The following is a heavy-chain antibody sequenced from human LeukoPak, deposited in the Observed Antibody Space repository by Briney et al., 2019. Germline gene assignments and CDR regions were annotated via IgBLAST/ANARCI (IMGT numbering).Heavy chain of an antibody. J-gene: IGHJ5*02. V-gene: IGHV3-30*18. Sequence: GGSLRLSCAASGFTFSSYGMHWVRQAPGKGLEWVAVTSYDGSNKYYADSVKGRFTISRDNSKNTLYLQMNSLRAEDTAVYYCAKDTNYYGSGSYPMYNWFDPWGQGTLVTVSS. CDR1: GFTFSSYG. CDR2: TSYDGSNK. D-gene: IGHD3-10*01. CDR3: AKDTNYYGSGSYPMYNWFDP.